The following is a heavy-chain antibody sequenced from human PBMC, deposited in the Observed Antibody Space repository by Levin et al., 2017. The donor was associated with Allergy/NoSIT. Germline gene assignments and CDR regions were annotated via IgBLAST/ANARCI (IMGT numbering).Heavy chain of an antibody. CDR3: ARDADTSVSYSFYDY. V-gene: IGHV3-33*01. CDR2: IWYDGSHD. Sequence: RPGGSLRLSCATSGFTFRFYGMHWVRQAPGKGLEWVAVIWYDGSHDYYADSVRGRFTISRDDSKNTVFLQMNSLRAEDTAVYYCARDADTSVSYSFYDYWGQGTLVTVSS. CDR1: GFTFRFYG. J-gene: IGHJ4*02. D-gene: IGHD3-22*01.